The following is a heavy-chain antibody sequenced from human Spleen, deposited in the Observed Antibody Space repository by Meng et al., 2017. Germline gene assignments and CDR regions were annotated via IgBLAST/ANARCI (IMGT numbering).Heavy chain of an antibody. Sequence: EVQLLESGGGSVQPGGSLRLSCAASGFTFSSYAMKWVRQAPGKGLEWVSVIGKSGDNIHYADSVKGRFTISRDNSKNTLYLQMNSLRAEDTAVYYCAKDREAVAGSLDYWGQGTLVTVSS. J-gene: IGHJ4*02. CDR2: IGKSGDNI. CDR3: AKDREAVAGSLDY. V-gene: IGHV3-23*01. D-gene: IGHD6-19*01. CDR1: GFTFSSYA.